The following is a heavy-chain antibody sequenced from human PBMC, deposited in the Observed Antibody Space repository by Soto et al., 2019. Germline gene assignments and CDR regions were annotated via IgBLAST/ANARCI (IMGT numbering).Heavy chain of an antibody. Sequence: PLGSLRLSCAASGFTFSSYWMSWVRQAPGKGLEWVANIKQDGSEKYYVDSVKGRFTISRDNAKNSLYLQMNSLRAEDTAVYYCARRDAAMAGVAAFDIWGQGTMVTVSS. D-gene: IGHD5-18*01. J-gene: IGHJ3*02. V-gene: IGHV3-7*03. CDR3: ARRDAAMAGVAAFDI. CDR2: IKQDGSEK. CDR1: GFTFSSYW.